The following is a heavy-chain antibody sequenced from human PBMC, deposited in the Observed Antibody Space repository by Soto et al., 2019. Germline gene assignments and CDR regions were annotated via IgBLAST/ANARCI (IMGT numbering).Heavy chain of an antibody. D-gene: IGHD2-15*01. V-gene: IGHV3-23*01. CDR3: AKAVGGTCYSAVDN. J-gene: IGHJ4*02. Sequence: EVQLLESGGGLVQPGGSLRLSCAASGFTFSIYAMSWVRQAPGKGLEWVSVTSDSGGSTYYADSVKGRFTISRDNSKNTLYLQMNSLRAEDTAVYYCAKAVGGTCYSAVDNWGQGTLVTVSS. CDR2: TSDSGGST. CDR1: GFTFSIYA.